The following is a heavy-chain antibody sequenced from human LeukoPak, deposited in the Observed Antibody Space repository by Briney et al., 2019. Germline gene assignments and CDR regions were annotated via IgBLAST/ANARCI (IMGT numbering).Heavy chain of an antibody. CDR3: AKDLRGYGGYGDENY. D-gene: IGHD5-12*01. CDR2: ISGSGGST. V-gene: IGHV3-23*01. J-gene: IGHJ4*02. Sequence: GGSLRLSCAASGFTFSSYAMSWVRQAPGKGLEWVSAISGSGGSTYYADSVKGRFTISRDNSKNTLYLQMNSLRAEDTAVYYCAKDLRGYGGYGDENYWGQGTLVTVSS. CDR1: GFTFSSYA.